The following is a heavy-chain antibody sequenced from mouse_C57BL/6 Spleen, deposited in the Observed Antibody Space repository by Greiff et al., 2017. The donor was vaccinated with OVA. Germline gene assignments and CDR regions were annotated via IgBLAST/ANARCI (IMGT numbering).Heavy chain of an antibody. Sequence: VQLQQPGAELVKPGASVKLSCKASGYTFTSYWMHWVKQRPGQGLEWIGMIHPNSGSTNYNEKFKSKATLTVDKSSSTAYMQLSSLTSEDSAVYYCARSYGSSSLYYYAMDYWGQGTSVTVSS. J-gene: IGHJ4*01. D-gene: IGHD1-1*01. CDR2: IHPNSGST. V-gene: IGHV1-64*01. CDR1: GYTFTSYW. CDR3: ARSYGSSSLYYYAMDY.